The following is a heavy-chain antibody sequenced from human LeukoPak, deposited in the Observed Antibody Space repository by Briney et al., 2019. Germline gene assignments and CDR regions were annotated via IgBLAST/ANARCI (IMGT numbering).Heavy chain of an antibody. V-gene: IGHV4-59*12. CDR2: IYYNGNI. CDR3: ARGLHYYDSSGSPGGAFDI. CDR1: GGSIRNYY. D-gene: IGHD3-22*01. Sequence: SETLSLTCTVSGGSIRNYYWSWIRQPPGKGLEWIGHIYYNGNINYNPSLKGRVTMSVDTSKNQFSLKLSSVTAADTAVYYCARGLHYYDSSGSPGGAFDIWGQGTMVTVSS. J-gene: IGHJ3*02.